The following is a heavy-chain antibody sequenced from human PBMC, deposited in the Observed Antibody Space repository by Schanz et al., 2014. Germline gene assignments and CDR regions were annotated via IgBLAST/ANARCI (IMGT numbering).Heavy chain of an antibody. V-gene: IGHV3-64*04. D-gene: IGHD3-9*01. CDR3: AKRNHDMQSLPLDY. CDR2: ISSNGGST. CDR1: GFTFSSYS. J-gene: IGHJ4*02. Sequence: VQLVESGGGLVKPGGSLRLSCSASGFTFSSYSMYWVRQAPGKGLEYVSVISSNGGSTDFADSVKGRFTISRDNSKNTLYLQMNSLSAEDTAVYYCAKRNHDMQSLPLDYWGQGTLVIVSS.